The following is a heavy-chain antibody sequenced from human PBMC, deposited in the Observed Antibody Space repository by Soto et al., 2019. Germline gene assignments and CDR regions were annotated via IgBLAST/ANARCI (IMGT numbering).Heavy chain of an antibody. CDR3: ARYFWGPIYY. CDR2: IYPSGGST. D-gene: IGHD3-16*01. CDR1: GYTFTNYY. V-gene: IGHV1-46*01. Sequence: ASVKVSCKASGYTFTNYYMHWVRQAPGQGLEWMGIIYPSGGSTRNAQKFQGRVTMTRDTSTSTVYMELSSLRSEDTAVYYCARYFWGPIYYWGRGPLVIVSS. J-gene: IGHJ4*02.